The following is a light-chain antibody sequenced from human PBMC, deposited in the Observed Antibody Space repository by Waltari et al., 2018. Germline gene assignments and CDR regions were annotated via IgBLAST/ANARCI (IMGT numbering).Light chain of an antibody. CDR3: AAWDDSLSGNWV. V-gene: IGLV1-47*01. CDR1: SSNIGSNY. Sequence: QSVLTQPPSASGTPGQRVTISCSGSSSNIGSNYVYWYQQLPGTAPKLLIYRNNHRPSGVPYRFSGSKSGTSASLAISGLRSEDEADYYCAAWDDSLSGNWVFGGGTKLTVL. CDR2: RNN. J-gene: IGLJ3*02.